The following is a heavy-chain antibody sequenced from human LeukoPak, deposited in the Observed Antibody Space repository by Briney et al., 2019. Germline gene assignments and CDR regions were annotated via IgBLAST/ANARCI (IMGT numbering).Heavy chain of an antibody. Sequence: GGSLRLSCAASGFTFSSYDMSWVRQAPGEGLEWVSSITLSGGSTFYADSVMGRFTISRDNSQNTLYLQMNSLSAEDTAVYYCAKRGNPAVGHHYLDVWGKGTTVSVSS. V-gene: IGHV3-23*01. CDR3: AKRGNPAVGHHYLDV. D-gene: IGHD2-2*01. J-gene: IGHJ6*03. CDR2: ITLSGGST. CDR1: GFTFSSYD.